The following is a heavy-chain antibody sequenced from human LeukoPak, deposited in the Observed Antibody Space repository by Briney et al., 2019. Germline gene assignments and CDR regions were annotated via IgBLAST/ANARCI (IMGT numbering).Heavy chain of an antibody. CDR1: GGTFSSYA. CDR2: IIPIFGTA. CDR3: AREVYCGGDCYYYFDS. D-gene: IGHD2-21*02. Sequence: ASVKVSCKASGGTFSSYAISWVRQAPGQGLEWMGGIIPIFGTANYAQKFQGRVTITADESTSTAYMELSSLRSEDTAVYYCAREVYCGGDCYYYFDSWGQGTLVTVSS. J-gene: IGHJ4*02. V-gene: IGHV1-69*13.